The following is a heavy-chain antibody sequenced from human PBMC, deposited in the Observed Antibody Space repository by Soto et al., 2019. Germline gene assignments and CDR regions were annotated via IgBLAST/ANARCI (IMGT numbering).Heavy chain of an antibody. CDR2: INHSGST. CDR1: GGSFSGYY. Sequence: SETLSLTCAGYGGSFSGYYWTWIRQPPGTGLEWIGEINHSGSTNYNPSLKSRVTISVDTSKNQFSLKLTSVTAADTAVYYCARDKITGLWDYWGQGPLVTVS. V-gene: IGHV4-34*01. J-gene: IGHJ4*02. D-gene: IGHD2-8*02. CDR3: ARDKITGLWDY.